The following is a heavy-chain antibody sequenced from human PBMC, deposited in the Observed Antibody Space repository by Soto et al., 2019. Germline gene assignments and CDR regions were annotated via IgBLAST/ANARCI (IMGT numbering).Heavy chain of an antibody. CDR3: ARERSQGWLSYYYDSSGYPSDAFDI. J-gene: IGHJ3*02. CDR1: GGSISSSSYY. CDR2: IYYSGST. D-gene: IGHD3-22*01. Sequence: SETLSLTCTVSGGSISSSSYYWGWIRQPPGKGLEWIGSIYYSGSTYYNPSLKSRVTISVDTSKNQFSLKLSSVTAADTAVYYCARERSQGWLSYYYDSSGYPSDAFDIWGQGTMVTVSS. V-gene: IGHV4-39*02.